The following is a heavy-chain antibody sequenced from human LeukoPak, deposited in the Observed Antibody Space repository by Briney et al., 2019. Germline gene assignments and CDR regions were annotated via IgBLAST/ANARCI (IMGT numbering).Heavy chain of an antibody. D-gene: IGHD4-17*01. CDR3: ARGGYGDRIDY. J-gene: IGHJ4*02. V-gene: IGHV1-46*01. CDR1: GGTFSSYA. CDR2: INPSGGST. Sequence: ASVTVSCKASGGTFSSYAISWVRQAPGQGLEWMGIINPSGGSTSYAQKFQGRVTMTRDTSTSTVYMELSRLRSEDTAVYYCARGGYGDRIDYWGQGTLVSVSS.